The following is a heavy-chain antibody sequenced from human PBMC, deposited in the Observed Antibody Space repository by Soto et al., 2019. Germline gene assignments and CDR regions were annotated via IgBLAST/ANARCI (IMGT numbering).Heavy chain of an antibody. D-gene: IGHD3-3*01. V-gene: IGHV4-59*01. Sequence: ASETLSLTCTVSGGSISSYYWSWIRQPPGKGLEWIGYIYYSGSTNYNPSLKSRVTISVDTSKNQFSLKLSSVTAADTAVYYCARVWAKEKSKIFGVDPSIDIWGQGKMVTVS. CDR2: IYYSGST. CDR1: GGSISSYY. J-gene: IGHJ3*02. CDR3: ARVWAKEKSKIFGVDPSIDI.